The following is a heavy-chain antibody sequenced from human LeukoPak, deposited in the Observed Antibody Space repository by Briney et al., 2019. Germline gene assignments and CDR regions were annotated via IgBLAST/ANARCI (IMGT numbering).Heavy chain of an antibody. Sequence: ASVKVSCKASGYTFTGYYMHWVRQAPGQGLEWMGWINPNSGGTNYAQKFQGRVTITADKSTSTAYMELSSLRSEDTAVYYCARGSGSYFGFDYWGQGTLVTVSS. CDR1: GYTFTGYY. CDR3: ARGSGSYFGFDY. J-gene: IGHJ4*02. D-gene: IGHD1-26*01. CDR2: INPNSGGT. V-gene: IGHV1-2*02.